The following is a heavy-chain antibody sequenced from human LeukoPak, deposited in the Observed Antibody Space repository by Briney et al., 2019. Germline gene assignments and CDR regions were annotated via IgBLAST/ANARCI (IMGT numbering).Heavy chain of an antibody. V-gene: IGHV4-34*01. D-gene: IGHD6-19*01. CDR2: INHSVST. J-gene: IGHJ4*02. Sequence: SETLSLTRAVYGGSFSGYYWSWIPQPPGKGLEWIGEINHSVSTNYNPSLKSRVTISVDTSKNHFSLKLSSVTAADAAVYYCARGTGIAVAGPRAGYDYWGQGTLVTVSS. CDR1: GGSFSGYY. CDR3: ARGTGIAVAGPRAGYDY.